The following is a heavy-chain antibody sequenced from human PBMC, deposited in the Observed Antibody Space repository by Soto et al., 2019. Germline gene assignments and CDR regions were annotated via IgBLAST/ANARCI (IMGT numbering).Heavy chain of an antibody. Sequence: EVQLVQSGAEVKKPGATVKISCKISGYTFSDYYMHWVQQAPGKGLEWMGLVDPEDGETVYAEKFLGRVTITADTSTDTAYMELSSLTSEDTAMYYCAVFGDEYYNRPALDSWGQGTLVTVSS. D-gene: IGHD3-10*01. CDR2: VDPEDGET. V-gene: IGHV1-69-2*01. J-gene: IGHJ4*02. CDR3: AVFGDEYYNRPALDS. CDR1: GYTFSDYY.